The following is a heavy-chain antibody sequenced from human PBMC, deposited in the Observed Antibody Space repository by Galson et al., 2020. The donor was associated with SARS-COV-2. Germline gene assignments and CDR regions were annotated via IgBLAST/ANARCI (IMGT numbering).Heavy chain of an antibody. J-gene: IGHJ3*02. V-gene: IGHV4-31*11. CDR2: IFYSGSA. CDR1: GDSINSGDYY. Sequence: SETLSLTCAVSGDSINSGDYYWAWIRQHPGKGLEWIGYIFYSGSAYSGPSLKSRITMSVDTSQNQVSLKLGSVTAADTATYYCARSHHNNRYPDAFDIWGQGTMVTVSS. D-gene: IGHD3-16*02. CDR3: ARSHHNNRYPDAFDI.